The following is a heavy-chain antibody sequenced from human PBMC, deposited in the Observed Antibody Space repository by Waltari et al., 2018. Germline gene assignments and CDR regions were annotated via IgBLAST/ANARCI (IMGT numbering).Heavy chain of an antibody. V-gene: IGHV3-30*18. CDR2: ISFDGPKP. D-gene: IGHD3-10*01. CDR1: GCTFGHYG. Sequence: QVQLVESGGGVVQPGGSLSLSCASSGCTFGHYGMHWVRQAPGKGLEWVAFISFDGPKPDYADSVTGRFTISRDSSKNTHYLQMNSLRPEDTALYYCTKDREIWPYYYGLDVWGQGTTVTVSS. J-gene: IGHJ6*02. CDR3: TKDREIWPYYYGLDV.